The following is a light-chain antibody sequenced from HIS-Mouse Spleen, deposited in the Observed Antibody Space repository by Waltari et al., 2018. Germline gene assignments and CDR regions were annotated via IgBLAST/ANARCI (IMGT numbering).Light chain of an antibody. CDR2: WAS. J-gene: IGKJ4*01. CDR1: QSVLYSSNNKNY. Sequence: DIVMTQSPDSPAVSLGERATIKCNPSQSVLYSSNNKNYLAWYQQKPGPPPKLLIYWASTRESGVPDRFSGSGSGTDFTLTISSLQAEDVAVYYCQQYYSTPLTFGGGTKVEIK. V-gene: IGKV4-1*01. CDR3: QQYYSTPLT.